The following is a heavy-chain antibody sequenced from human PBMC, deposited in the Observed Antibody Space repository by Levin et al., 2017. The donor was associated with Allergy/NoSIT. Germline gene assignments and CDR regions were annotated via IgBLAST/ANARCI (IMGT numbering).Heavy chain of an antibody. V-gene: IGHV3-33*01. Sequence: GGSLRLSCAASGFSFSSYGIHWVRQAPGKGLEWVAFIWYDGSKKFYADSVKGRFAISRDNSKNTLSLQMNSLRVEDTALYHCARIPGSPTLWEVKIDAFDVWGQGTMVTVSS. CDR3: ARIPGSPTLWEVKIDAFDV. J-gene: IGHJ3*01. D-gene: IGHD1-26*01. CDR2: IWYDGSKK. CDR1: GFSFSSYG.